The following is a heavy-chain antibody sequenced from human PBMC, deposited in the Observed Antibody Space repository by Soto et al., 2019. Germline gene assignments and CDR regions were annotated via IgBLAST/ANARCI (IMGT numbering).Heavy chain of an antibody. Sequence: PSETLSLTCTVSSGSISSSSYYWGWIRQPPGKGLEWIGSIYYSGSTYYNPSLKSRVTISVDTSKNRFSLKLSSVTAADTAVYYCARRRDCSGGSCHDAFDIWGQGTMVTVSS. D-gene: IGHD2-15*01. CDR3: ARRRDCSGGSCHDAFDI. CDR1: SGSISSSSYY. CDR2: IYYSGST. J-gene: IGHJ3*02. V-gene: IGHV4-39*01.